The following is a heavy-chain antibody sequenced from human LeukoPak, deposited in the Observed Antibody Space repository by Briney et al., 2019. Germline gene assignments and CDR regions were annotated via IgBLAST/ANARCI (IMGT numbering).Heavy chain of an antibody. CDR3: AKDGSGYSSAYYFDY. V-gene: IGHV3-23*01. D-gene: IGHD5-18*01. CDR2: ISGSGGST. CDR1: GFTFSSYA. J-gene: IGHJ4*02. Sequence: GGSLRLSCAASGFTFSSYAMSRVRQAPGKGLEWVSGISGSGGSTYYADSVKGRFTISRDNSKNTLYLQMNSLRAEDTAVYYCAKDGSGYSSAYYFDYWGQGTLVTVSS.